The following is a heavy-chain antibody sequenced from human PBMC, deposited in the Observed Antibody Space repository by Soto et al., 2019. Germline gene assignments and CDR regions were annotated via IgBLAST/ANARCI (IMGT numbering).Heavy chain of an antibody. V-gene: IGHV3-23*01. CDR3: AKKPPTVSYYYDYGMDV. D-gene: IGHD4-17*01. CDR2: ISGSGSST. Sequence: GGSLRLSCAASGFTFSSYAMSWVRQAPGKGLEWVSAISGSGSSTYYADSVKGRFTISRDNSKNTLYLQMNSLRAEDTAVYYCAKKPPTVSYYYDYGMDVWGQGTTVTVSS. CDR1: GFTFSSYA. J-gene: IGHJ6*02.